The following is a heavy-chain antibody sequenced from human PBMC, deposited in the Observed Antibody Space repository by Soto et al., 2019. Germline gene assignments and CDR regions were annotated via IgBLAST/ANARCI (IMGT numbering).Heavy chain of an antibody. CDR2: IYYSGST. CDR1: GGSISSGDYY. V-gene: IGHV4-30-4*01. J-gene: IGHJ4*02. D-gene: IGHD5-18*01. CDR3: ASTSYGYTFYDY. Sequence: QVQLQESGPGLVKPSQTLSLTCTVSGGSISSGDYYWSWIRQPPGKGLEWIGYIYYSGSTYYNPSLKSRVTKSVATSKTQFSLKLSSVTAADTAVYYCASTSYGYTFYDYWGQGTLVTVSS.